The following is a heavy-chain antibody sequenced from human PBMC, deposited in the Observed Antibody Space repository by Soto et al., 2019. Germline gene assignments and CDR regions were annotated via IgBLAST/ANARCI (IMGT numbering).Heavy chain of an antibody. CDR3: ARRWGGTFDI. V-gene: IGHV4-59*08. J-gene: IGHJ3*02. CDR1: GGSISSYY. Sequence: SETLSLTCTVSGGSISSYYWSWIRQPPGKGLEWIGYIYYSGSTNYNPSLKSRVTISVDTSKNQFSLKLNSVTAADTAVYYCARRWGGTFDIWGQGTMVTVS. CDR2: IYYSGST. D-gene: IGHD3-10*01.